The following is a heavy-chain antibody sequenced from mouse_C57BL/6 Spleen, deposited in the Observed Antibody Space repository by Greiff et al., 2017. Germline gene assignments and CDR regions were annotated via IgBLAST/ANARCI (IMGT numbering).Heavy chain of an antibody. J-gene: IGHJ4*01. CDR1: GYTFTSYW. CDR2: IHPNSGGT. Sequence: QVQLQQPGAELVKPGASVKLSCKASGYTFTSYWMHWVKQRPGQGLEWIGMIHPNSGGTNYNEKFKSKATLTVDKSSSTAYMQRSSLTSEDSAVYYWARRTDYSKGLAMDYWGQGTSVTVSS. V-gene: IGHV1-64*01. CDR3: ARRTDYSKGLAMDY. D-gene: IGHD2-5*01.